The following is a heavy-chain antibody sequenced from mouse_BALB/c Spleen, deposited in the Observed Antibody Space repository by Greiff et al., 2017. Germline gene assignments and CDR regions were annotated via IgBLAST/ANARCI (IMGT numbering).Heavy chain of an antibody. CDR2: INPYNGAT. Sequence: VQLQQSGPELVKPGASVKISCKASGYSFTGYYMHWVKQSHVKSLEWIGRINPYNGATSYNQNFKDKASLTVDKSSSTAYMELHSLTSEDSAVYYCARSEAYYRYDDAMDYWGQGTSVTVSS. V-gene: IGHV1-31*01. CDR1: GYSFTGYY. CDR3: ARSEAYYRYDDAMDY. D-gene: IGHD2-14*01. J-gene: IGHJ4*01.